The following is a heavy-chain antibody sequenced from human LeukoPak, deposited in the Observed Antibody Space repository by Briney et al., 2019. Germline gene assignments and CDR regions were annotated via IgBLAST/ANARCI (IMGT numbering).Heavy chain of an antibody. CDR3: ARDQEGFDY. CDR1: GYTFTGYY. J-gene: IGHJ4*02. CDR2: IYPRDGST. Sequence: ASVKVSCKASGYTFTGYYIHWVRQAPGQGLEWMGMIYPRDGSTSYAQTFQGRVTVTRDTSTSTVHMELSGLRSEDTAVYYCARDQEGFDYWGQGTLVTVSS. V-gene: IGHV1-46*01.